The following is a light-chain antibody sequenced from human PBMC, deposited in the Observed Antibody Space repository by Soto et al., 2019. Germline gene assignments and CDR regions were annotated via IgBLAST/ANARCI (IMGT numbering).Light chain of an antibody. V-gene: IGLV2-8*01. CDR2: AVS. Sequence: QSVLTQPPSASGSPGQSVTISCTGTSSAVGALNYVSWYQHRPGKAPKLLIYAVSKRPSGVPDRFSGSKSGNTASLTVSGLQTEDEADYYCSSYAGSNNLVFGGGTKLTVL. J-gene: IGLJ2*01. CDR1: SSAVGALNY. CDR3: SSYAGSNNLV.